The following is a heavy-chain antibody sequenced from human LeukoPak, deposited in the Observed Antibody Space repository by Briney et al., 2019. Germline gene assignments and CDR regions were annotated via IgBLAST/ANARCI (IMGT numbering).Heavy chain of an antibody. CDR3: ARDPHYYDSSRHVDY. Sequence: SETLSLTCAVYDGSFSGYYWSWIRQPPGKGLEWIGEINHSGSTNYNPSLKSRVTISVDTSKNQFSLKLSSVTAADTAVYYCARDPHYYDSSRHVDYWGQGTLVTVSS. CDR2: INHSGST. V-gene: IGHV4-34*01. J-gene: IGHJ4*02. CDR1: DGSFSGYY. D-gene: IGHD3-22*01.